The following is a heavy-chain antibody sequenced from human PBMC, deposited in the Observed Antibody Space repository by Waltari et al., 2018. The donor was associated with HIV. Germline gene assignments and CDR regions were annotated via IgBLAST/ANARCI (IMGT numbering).Heavy chain of an antibody. CDR2: MNPNSGHT. CDR3: ARGLDKYYDFWSGYYTVDAFDV. D-gene: IGHD3-3*01. Sequence: QVQLVQSGAEVKKPGASVKVSCKTSGYTFTSYDINWVRQATGQGLEWQGWMNPNSGHTGYAQKFQGRVTMSSNTSITTAFMELSSLISEDTAVYYCARGLDKYYDFWSGYYTVDAFDVWGQGTMVTVSS. CDR1: GYTFTSYD. V-gene: IGHV1-8*01. J-gene: IGHJ3*01.